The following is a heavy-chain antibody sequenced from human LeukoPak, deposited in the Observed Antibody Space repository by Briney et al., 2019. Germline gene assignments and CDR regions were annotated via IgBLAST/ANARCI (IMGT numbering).Heavy chain of an antibody. J-gene: IGHJ4*02. CDR2: IKQDESEK. CDR3: ARDKIAGATVLDY. Sequence: GGSLRLSCAASGFIFSNYWMSWVRQAPGKGLEWVANIKQDESEKYYVDSVKGRFTISRDNAKNSLFLQMNSLRAEDTAVYYCARDKIAGATVLDYWGQGSLVTVSS. D-gene: IGHD1-26*01. V-gene: IGHV3-7*01. CDR1: GFIFSNYW.